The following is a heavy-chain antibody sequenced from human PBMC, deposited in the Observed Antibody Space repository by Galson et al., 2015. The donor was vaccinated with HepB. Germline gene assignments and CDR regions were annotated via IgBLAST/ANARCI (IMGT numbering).Heavy chain of an antibody. V-gene: IGHV3-23*01. Sequence: SLRLSCAASGFTFSSSDMTWVRQAPGKGLEWVSAIISGGGGTYHADSVKGRVTISRDNSKNTWFLQMNSLRAEDTAVYYCAQGSKVLWFGDSMGARGTLVTVSS. CDR2: IISGGGGT. J-gene: IGHJ4*02. CDR3: AQGSKVLWFGDSM. CDR1: GFTFSSSD. D-gene: IGHD3-10*01.